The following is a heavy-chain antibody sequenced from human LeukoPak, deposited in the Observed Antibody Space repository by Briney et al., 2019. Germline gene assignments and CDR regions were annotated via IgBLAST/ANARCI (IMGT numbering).Heavy chain of an antibody. D-gene: IGHD3-3*01. Sequence: GGSLRLSCAVSGFTFSNYGMHWVRQAPGKGLEWVAVIWYDGNNKYYADSVKGRFTISRDNSKKTLYLQMNSLRAEDTAVYYCARDPFFGVVRRFDYWGQGTLVTVSS. V-gene: IGHV3-33*01. CDR2: IWYDGNNK. CDR1: GFTFSNYG. CDR3: ARDPFFGVVRRFDY. J-gene: IGHJ4*02.